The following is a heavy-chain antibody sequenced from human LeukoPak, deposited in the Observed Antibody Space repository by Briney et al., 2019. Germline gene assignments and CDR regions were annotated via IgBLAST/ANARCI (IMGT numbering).Heavy chain of an antibody. CDR1: GFTFSNSA. J-gene: IGHJ5*02. Sequence: GGSLRLSCAASGFTFSNSAMSWVRQAPGKGLEWVSTLSGSGITTYYADSVKGRFTISRDNSKNTLYLQMNSLRAEDTAVYYCARGPGAYYYGSGNSFDPWGQGTLVTVSS. D-gene: IGHD3-10*01. V-gene: IGHV3-23*01. CDR3: ARGPGAYYYGSGNSFDP. CDR2: LSGSGITT.